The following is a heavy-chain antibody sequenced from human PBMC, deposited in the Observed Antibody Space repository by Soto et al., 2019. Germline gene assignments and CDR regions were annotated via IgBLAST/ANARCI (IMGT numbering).Heavy chain of an antibody. CDR2: FNPTGDTA. D-gene: IGHD1-26*01. CDR1: GYTFTSYY. CDR3: ARGGRIADKGIGYYYYQAMDV. V-gene: IGHV1-46*01. J-gene: IGHJ6*02. Sequence: ASVKVSCKASGYTFTSYYIHWVRQAPGQGLEWMGIFNPTGDTASYAQKLQGRVTMTRDTSTGTAYMELGSLRSEDTAVYYCARGGRIADKGIGYYYYQAMDVWGQGTTVTVSS.